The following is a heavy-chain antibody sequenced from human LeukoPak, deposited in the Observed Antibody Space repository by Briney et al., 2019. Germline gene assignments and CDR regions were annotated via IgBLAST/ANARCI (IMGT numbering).Heavy chain of an antibody. CDR3: ARVHDIAAAGTGLDP. D-gene: IGHD6-13*01. V-gene: IGHV1-2*02. CDR2: INPNSGGT. J-gene: IGHJ5*02. CDR1: GYTFTGYY. Sequence: ASVKVSCKASGYTFTGYYMHWVRQAPGQGLEWMGWINPNSGGTNYAQKFQGRVTMTRDTSISTAYMELSRLRSDDTAVYYCARVHDIAAAGTGLDPWGQGTLATASS.